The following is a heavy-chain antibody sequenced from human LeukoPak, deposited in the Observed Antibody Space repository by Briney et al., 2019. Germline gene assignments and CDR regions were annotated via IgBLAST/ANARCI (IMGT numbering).Heavy chain of an antibody. V-gene: IGHV1-69*05. D-gene: IGHD3-3*01. J-gene: IGHJ4*02. CDR1: GGTFSSYA. CDR2: IIPIFGTA. Sequence: SVKVSCKASGGTFSSYAISWVRQAPGQGLEWMGGIIPIFGTANYAQKFQGRVTITTDESTSTAYMELSSLRSEDTAVYYCARAPSQRDNGVVFDYWGQGTLVTVSS. CDR3: ARAPSQRDNGVVFDY.